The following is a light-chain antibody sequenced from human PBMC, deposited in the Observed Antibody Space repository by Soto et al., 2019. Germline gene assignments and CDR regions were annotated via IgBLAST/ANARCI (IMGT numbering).Light chain of an antibody. CDR1: QSVSGN. CDR2: GAS. J-gene: IGKJ4*01. V-gene: IGKV3-15*01. CDR3: QQYNNWPPLT. Sequence: EIVMTQSPATLSVSPGERATLSCRASQSVSGNLAWYQQKPGQAPRLLIYGASTRATGIPARFSGSESGTEFTLTISRLQSEDFAVYYCQQYNNWPPLTFGGGTKVEIK.